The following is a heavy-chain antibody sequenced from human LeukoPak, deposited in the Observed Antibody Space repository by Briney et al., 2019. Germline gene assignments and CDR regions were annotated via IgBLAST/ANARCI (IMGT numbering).Heavy chain of an antibody. CDR1: GGSVSSYY. CDR3: ARHYSCGWSDC. J-gene: IGHJ5*01. D-gene: IGHD6-19*01. CDR2: IYNSGST. Sequence: SETLSLTCTVSGGSVSSYYWTWIRQPPGKGLEWIGYIYNSGSTSYTPSLKSRVTISVDTSKNQFSLKLSSVTAADTAVYYCARHYSCGWSDCWGQGTLVTVSP. V-gene: IGHV4-59*08.